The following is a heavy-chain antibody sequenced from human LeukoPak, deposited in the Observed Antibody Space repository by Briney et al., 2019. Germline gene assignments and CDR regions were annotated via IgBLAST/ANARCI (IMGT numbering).Heavy chain of an antibody. Sequence: SETLSLTCTVSGGSISSSSYYWGWIRQPPGKGLEWIGSIYHSGSTNYNPSLKSRVTISVDKSKNQFSLKLSSVTAADTAVYYCARSQVTTVNFDYWGQGTLVTVSS. CDR1: GGSISSSSYY. D-gene: IGHD4-11*01. CDR3: ARSQVTTVNFDY. V-gene: IGHV4-39*07. J-gene: IGHJ4*02. CDR2: IYHSGST.